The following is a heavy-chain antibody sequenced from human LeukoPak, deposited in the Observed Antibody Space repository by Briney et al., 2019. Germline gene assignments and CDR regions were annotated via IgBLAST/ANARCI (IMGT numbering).Heavy chain of an antibody. J-gene: IGHJ4*02. Sequence: GASVKVSCKASVYTFTGYYMHWVRQAPGQGLEWMGWINPNSGGTNYAQKFQGRVTMTRDASISTAYMELSRLRSDDTAVYYCARGLYGYGQYYFDYWGQGTLVTVSS. CDR3: ARGLYGYGQYYFDY. CDR2: INPNSGGT. D-gene: IGHD5-18*01. V-gene: IGHV1-2*02. CDR1: VYTFTGYY.